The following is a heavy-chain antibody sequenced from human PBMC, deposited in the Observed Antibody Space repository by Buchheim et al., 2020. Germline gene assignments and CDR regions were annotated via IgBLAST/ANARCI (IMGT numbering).Heavy chain of an antibody. CDR2: ISYDGSNK. D-gene: IGHD2-2*01. Sequence: QVHLVESGGGVVQPGRSLRLSCTASGFTFSSYAMHWVRQAPGKGLEWVTVISYDGSNKYFADSVRGRFTISRDNVKNMLYLQMNSLRKEDTAVYYCARGDSASWADYWGQGTL. V-gene: IGHV3-30-3*01. CDR3: ARGDSASWADY. CDR1: GFTFSSYA. J-gene: IGHJ4*02.